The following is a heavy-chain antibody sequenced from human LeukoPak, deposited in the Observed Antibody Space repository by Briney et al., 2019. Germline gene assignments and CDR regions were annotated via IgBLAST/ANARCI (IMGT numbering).Heavy chain of an antibody. CDR3: ARTAARRFDY. V-gene: IGHV1-8*01. CDR1: GYTFTSYD. D-gene: IGHD6-6*01. J-gene: IGHJ4*02. CDR2: MNPNSGNT. Sequence: GASVKVSCTASGYTFTSYDINWVRQATGQGLEWMGWMNPNSGNTGYAQKFQGRVTMTRDTSTSTVYMELSSLRSDDTAVYYCARTAARRFDYWGQGTLVTVSS.